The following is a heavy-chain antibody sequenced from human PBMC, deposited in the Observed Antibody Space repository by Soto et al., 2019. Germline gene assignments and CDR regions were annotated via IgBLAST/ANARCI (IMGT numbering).Heavy chain of an antibody. D-gene: IGHD1-7*01. Sequence: SETLSLTCAVYGGSFSGYYWSWVRQPPGKGLEWIGEINHSGSTNYNPSLKSRVTMSVDTSKNQVSLKLSSVTAADTAVYYCAKRHWDYTNWFDPWGEGTLVTVSS. CDR2: INHSGST. J-gene: IGHJ5*02. CDR1: GGSFSGYY. CDR3: AKRHWDYTNWFDP. V-gene: IGHV4-34*01.